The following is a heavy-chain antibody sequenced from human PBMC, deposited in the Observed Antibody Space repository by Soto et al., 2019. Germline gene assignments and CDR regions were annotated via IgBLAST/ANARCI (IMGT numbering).Heavy chain of an antibody. D-gene: IGHD6-19*01. CDR3: ARDLFTVAGTYYYYYGMDV. CDR2: ISSSGSTI. V-gene: IGHV3-48*03. J-gene: IGHJ6*02. Sequence: GGSLRLSCAASGFTFSSYEMNWVRQAPGKGLEWVSYISSSGSTIYYADSVKGRFTISRDNAKNSLYLQMNSLRAEDTAVYYCARDLFTVAGTYYYYYGMDVWGQGTTVT. CDR1: GFTFSSYE.